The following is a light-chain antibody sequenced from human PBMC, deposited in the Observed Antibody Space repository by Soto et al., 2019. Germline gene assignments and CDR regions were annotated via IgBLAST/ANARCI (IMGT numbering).Light chain of an antibody. CDR3: QQFNNYPWT. J-gene: IGKJ1*01. V-gene: IGKV1-5*03. Sequence: DIQMTQSPSTLSASVGDRVTITCRASQSISSWLAWYQQKPGKAPKLLIYKASSLESGVPSRFSGSGSGTEFTLTISSLQPDDFATYYCQQFNNYPWTFGQGPGWKSN. CDR1: QSISSW. CDR2: KAS.